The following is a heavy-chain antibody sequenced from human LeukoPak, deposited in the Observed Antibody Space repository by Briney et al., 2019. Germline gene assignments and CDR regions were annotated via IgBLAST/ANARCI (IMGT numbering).Heavy chain of an antibody. D-gene: IGHD6-13*01. CDR2: IRYDGSNK. J-gene: IGHJ4*02. CDR3: AKGSSSWYFLAPYYFDY. CDR1: GFTFSSYG. V-gene: IGHV3-30*02. Sequence: PGGSLRLSRAASGFTFSSYGMHWVRQAPGKGLEWVAFIRYDGSNKYYADSVKGRFTISRDNSKNTLYLQMNSLRAEDTAVYHCAKGSSSWYFLAPYYFDYWGQGTLVTVSS.